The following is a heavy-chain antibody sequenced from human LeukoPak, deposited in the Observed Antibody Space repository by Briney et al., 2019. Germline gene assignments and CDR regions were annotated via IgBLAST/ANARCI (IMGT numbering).Heavy chain of an antibody. CDR3: ARGAGLQYYDYVWGSYRLTGFDY. CDR2: IYHSGST. J-gene: IGHJ4*02. CDR1: GGSISSGGYS. Sequence: SQTLSLTCAVSGGSISSGGYSWSWIRQPPGKGLEWIGYIYHSGSTYYNPSPKSRVTISVDRSKNQFSLKLSSVTAADTAVYYCARGAGLQYYDYVWGSYRLTGFDYWGQGTLVTVSS. D-gene: IGHD3-16*02. V-gene: IGHV4-30-2*01.